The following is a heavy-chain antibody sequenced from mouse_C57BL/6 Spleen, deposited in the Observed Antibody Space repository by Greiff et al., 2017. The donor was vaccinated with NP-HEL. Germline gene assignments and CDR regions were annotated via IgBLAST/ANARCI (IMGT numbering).Heavy chain of an antibody. CDR1: GYTFTSYT. Sequence: VQLQQSGAELARPGASVKMSCKASGYTFTSYTMHWVKQRPGQGLEWIGYINPSSGYPTYNQKFKDKATLTADKSASTAYMQLSSLTSEDSAVYDGERRGGYEDWFAYWGQGTLVTVSA. J-gene: IGHJ3*01. CDR3: ERRGGYEDWFAY. V-gene: IGHV1-4*01. D-gene: IGHD3-2*02. CDR2: INPSSGYP.